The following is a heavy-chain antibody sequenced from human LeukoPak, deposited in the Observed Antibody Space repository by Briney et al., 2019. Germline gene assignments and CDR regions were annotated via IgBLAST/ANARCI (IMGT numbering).Heavy chain of an antibody. CDR1: GFTFSSYG. CDR2: XRDVGSNK. CDR3: AKRGYSGYDSDNWFDS. V-gene: IGHV3-30*02. D-gene: IGHD5-12*01. Sequence: GGSLRLSWAASGFTFSSYGMHWVRQAPGEGLEXXXXXRDVGSNKYYTDSVKGRFTISRDNSKNTLYLPMNSLRAEHTAVYSCAKRGYSGYDSDNWFDSWGQGTLVTVSS. J-gene: IGHJ5*01.